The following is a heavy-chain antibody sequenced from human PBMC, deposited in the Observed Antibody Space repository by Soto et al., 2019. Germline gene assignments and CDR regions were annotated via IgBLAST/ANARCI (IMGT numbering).Heavy chain of an antibody. CDR1: GYTFTSYG. V-gene: IGHV1-18*04. Sequence: ASVKVSCKASGYTFTSYGISWVRQAPGQGLEWMGWISAYNGNTNYAQKLQGRVTMTTDTSTSTAYMELRSLRSDDTAVYYCARDGGFIVGALDYYYYGMDVWGQGTTVTVSS. CDR3: ARDGGFIVGALDYYYYGMDV. D-gene: IGHD1-26*01. CDR2: ISAYNGNT. J-gene: IGHJ6*02.